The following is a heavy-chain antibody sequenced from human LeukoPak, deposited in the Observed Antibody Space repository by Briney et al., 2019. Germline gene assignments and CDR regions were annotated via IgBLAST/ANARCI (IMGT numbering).Heavy chain of an antibody. D-gene: IGHD1-26*01. V-gene: IGHV3-23*05. J-gene: IGHJ4*02. CDR2: VLIGSKLT. Sequence: HPGGSLRLSCAASGFTFSNYAMSWVRQAPGKGLEWVSSVLIGSKLTYHADSVKGRFIVSRDDSKSTLYLQMHSLRAEDTAVYYCVKRPARSDAYFEEWGRGTPVTVSS. CDR3: VKRPARSDAYFEE. CDR1: GFTFSNYA.